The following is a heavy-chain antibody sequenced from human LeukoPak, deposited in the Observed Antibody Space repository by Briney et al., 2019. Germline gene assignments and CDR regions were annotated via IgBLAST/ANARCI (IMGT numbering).Heavy chain of an antibody. CDR1: GDSLSSYY. CDR2: IYSSGST. CDR3: ARDLGCWGGPDF. J-gene: IGHJ3*01. V-gene: IGHV4-4*07. Sequence: SETLLHACTVSGDSLSSYYWSWIRQPPGKGLEWIGRIYSSGSTNYNPSLKSRVTMSVDTSKNQFSLRLSSVTAADTAVYYCARDLGCWGGPDFWGQGTMVTVSS. D-gene: IGHD3-3*01.